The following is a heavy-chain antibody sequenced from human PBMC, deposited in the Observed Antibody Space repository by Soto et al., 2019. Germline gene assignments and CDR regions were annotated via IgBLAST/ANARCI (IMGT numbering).Heavy chain of an antibody. D-gene: IGHD4-17*01. CDR3: ARELYGDYGADY. V-gene: IGHV3-74*01. CDR2: IKSDGSGT. J-gene: IGHJ4*01. Sequence: GGSLRLSCAASGFTFSNYWMHWVRQSPGKGLEWVSRIKSDGSGTSHADSVLGRFTISRDNANNMLYLQMNSLRAEDTAVYYCARELYGDYGADYWGQGTLVTVSS. CDR1: GFTFSNYW.